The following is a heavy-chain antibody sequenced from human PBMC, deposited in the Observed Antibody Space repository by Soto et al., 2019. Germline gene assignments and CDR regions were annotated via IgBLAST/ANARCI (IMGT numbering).Heavy chain of an antibody. CDR1: GGPLSGYY. CDR3: ARSGIADDY. V-gene: IGHV4-34*01. Sequence: EPLSLTWADYGGPLSGYYWSWIRQPPGKGLEWIGENNHSGSTNYNPSLKSRVTISVDTSKKQFCLKLSSLTAADTAVYYCARSGIADDYWGQGTLVTVSS. D-gene: IGHD6-13*01. CDR2: NNHSGST. J-gene: IGHJ4*02.